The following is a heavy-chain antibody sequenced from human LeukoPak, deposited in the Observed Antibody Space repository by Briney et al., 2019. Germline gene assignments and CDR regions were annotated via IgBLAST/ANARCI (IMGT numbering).Heavy chain of an antibody. J-gene: IGHJ4*02. D-gene: IGHD5-24*01. Sequence: GESLKISCKGFGYTFTSYWIAWVRQMPGKGLEWMGIIYPGDFDTRYNPSFQGHVNISADKAISTAYLQWSSLKASDTSMYYCARQRDGYIFNYWGQGTLVTVSS. CDR3: ARQRDGYIFNY. CDR2: IYPGDFDT. CDR1: GYTFTSYW. V-gene: IGHV5-51*01.